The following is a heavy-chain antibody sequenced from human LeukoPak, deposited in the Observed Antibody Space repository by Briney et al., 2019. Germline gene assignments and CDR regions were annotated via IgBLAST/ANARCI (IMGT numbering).Heavy chain of an antibody. V-gene: IGHV3-7*01. J-gene: IGHJ4*02. Sequence: PGGSLRLSCAASGFTFSSYWMSWVRQAPGKGLEWVANIKQDGSEKYYVDSVKGRFTISRDNPKNSLYLQMNSLRSDDTALYYCARDTVGSLDYWGQGILVTVAS. CDR2: IKQDGSEK. D-gene: IGHD2-8*02. CDR3: ARDTVGSLDY. CDR1: GFTFSSYW.